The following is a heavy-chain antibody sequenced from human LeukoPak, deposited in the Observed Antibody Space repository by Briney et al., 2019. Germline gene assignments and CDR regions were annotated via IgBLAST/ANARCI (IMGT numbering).Heavy chain of an antibody. CDR3: ARDVNWNYDY. CDR2: TYYRSKWYN. CDR1: GDSVSSNSAA. J-gene: IGHJ4*02. Sequence: PSQTLSLTCAISGDSVSSNSAAWTWIRQSPSRGLEWLGKTYYRSKWYNDYAESVKSRIIINPDTSKSQFSLQLNSVTPEDTAMYYCARDVNWNYDYWGQGTLVTVSS. V-gene: IGHV6-1*01. D-gene: IGHD1-7*01.